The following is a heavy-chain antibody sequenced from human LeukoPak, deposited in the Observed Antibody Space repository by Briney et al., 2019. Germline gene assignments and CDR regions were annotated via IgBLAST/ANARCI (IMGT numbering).Heavy chain of an antibody. V-gene: IGHV1-18*01. CDR3: ARASLWGRLSTNYYYYMDV. J-gene: IGHJ6*03. D-gene: IGHD3-16*02. Sequence: ASVKVSCKASGYTFTSYGISWVRQAPGQGLEWMGWISAYNGNTNYAQNLQGRVTMTTDTSTSTAYMELRSLRSDDTAVYYCARASLWGRLSTNYYYYMDVWGKGTTVTVSS. CDR1: GYTFTSYG. CDR2: ISAYNGNT.